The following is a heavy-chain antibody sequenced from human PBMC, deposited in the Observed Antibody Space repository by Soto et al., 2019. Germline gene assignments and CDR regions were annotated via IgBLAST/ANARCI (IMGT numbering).Heavy chain of an antibody. CDR2: IYHTGTT. Sequence: QVQLQESGPGLVKPSGTLSLTCAVSGGSISRSYWWSWVRQPPGKGLEWIGEIYHTGTTNYNPSLKSRVTISLDKSKNQFSLKLSSVTAADTAMYYCAARGDGNPRLDYWGQGTLVTVSS. D-gene: IGHD3-10*01. CDR1: GGSISRSYW. CDR3: AARGDGNPRLDY. J-gene: IGHJ4*02. V-gene: IGHV4-4*02.